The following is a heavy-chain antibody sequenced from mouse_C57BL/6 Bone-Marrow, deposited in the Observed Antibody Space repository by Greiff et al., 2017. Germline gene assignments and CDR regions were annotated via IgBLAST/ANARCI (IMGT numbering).Heavy chain of an antibody. Sequence: QVQLQKSDAELVKPGASVKISCKVSGYTFTDHTIHWMKQRPEQGLEWIGYIYPRDGSTKYNEKFKGKDTLTADTSSSTAYMQLNSLTSEDSAVYVCEREGIYDGYYEGFAYWGQGTLVTVSA. V-gene: IGHV1-78*01. J-gene: IGHJ3*01. CDR2: IYPRDGST. CDR1: GYTFTDHT. D-gene: IGHD2-3*01. CDR3: EREGIYDGYYEGFAY.